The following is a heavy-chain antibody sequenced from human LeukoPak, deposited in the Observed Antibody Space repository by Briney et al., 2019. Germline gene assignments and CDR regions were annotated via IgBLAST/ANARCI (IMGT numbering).Heavy chain of an antibody. CDR3: ARGEDSSGYYSLAVAFDI. CDR2: MNPNSGDT. J-gene: IGHJ3*02. Sequence: ASVTVSYKASGYTFTIYDINWVRQAPGQGGEWMGWMNPNSGDTGYAQKFQGRVTITRNTSISTACMELSSLRSEDTAVYYCARGEDSSGYYSLAVAFDIWGQGTMVTVSS. CDR1: GYTFTIYD. V-gene: IGHV1-8*01. D-gene: IGHD3-22*01.